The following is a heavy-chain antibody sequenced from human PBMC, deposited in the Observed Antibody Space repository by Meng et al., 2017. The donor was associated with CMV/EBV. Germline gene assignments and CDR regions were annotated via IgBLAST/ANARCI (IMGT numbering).Heavy chain of an antibody. CDR3: ASLTQLLSSDDAFDI. Sequence: SETLSLTCAVSGGSISSSNWWRWVRQPPGKGLEWIGEIYHSGSTNYNPSLKSRVTISVDKSKNQFSLKLSSVTAADTAVYYCASLTQLLSSDDAFDIWGQGTMVTVSS. D-gene: IGHD2-2*01. J-gene: IGHJ3*02. CDR1: GGSISSSNW. CDR2: IYHSGST. V-gene: IGHV4-4*02.